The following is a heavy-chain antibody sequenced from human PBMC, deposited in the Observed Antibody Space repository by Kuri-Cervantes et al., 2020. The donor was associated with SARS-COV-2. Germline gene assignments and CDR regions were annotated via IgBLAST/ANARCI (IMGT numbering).Heavy chain of an antibody. V-gene: IGHV1-46*01. CDR3: AREAAVAGKNFDY. CDR1: GGTFSSYA. Sequence: ASVKVSCKASGGTFSSYAISWVRQAPGQGLEWMGIINPSGGSTSYAQKFQGRVTMTRDTSTRTVFMELSSLRSEDTAVYYCAREAAVAGKNFDYWGQGTLVTVSS. J-gene: IGHJ4*02. D-gene: IGHD6-13*01. CDR2: INPSGGST.